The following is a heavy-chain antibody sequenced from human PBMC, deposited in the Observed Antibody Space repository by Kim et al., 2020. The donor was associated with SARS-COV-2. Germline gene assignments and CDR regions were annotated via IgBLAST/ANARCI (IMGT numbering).Heavy chain of an antibody. D-gene: IGHD6-13*01. CDR3: ARRKGIAGVGPTLRGYFDL. V-gene: IGHV4-39*01. Sequence: SETLSLTCTVSGGSITGSNYFWGWIRQPPGKGLEWIGSISFSGNTYYNPSLKSRVTMSVDTANNQISLNLSSVTAADTAVYYCARRKGIAGVGPTLRGYFDLWGRGTLVTVSS. CDR1: GGSITGSNYF. J-gene: IGHJ2*01. CDR2: ISFSGNT.